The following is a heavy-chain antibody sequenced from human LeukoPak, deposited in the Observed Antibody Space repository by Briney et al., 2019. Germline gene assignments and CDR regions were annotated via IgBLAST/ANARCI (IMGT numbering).Heavy chain of an antibody. Sequence: GGTLRLSCAASGFAVSSNYMSWVRQAPGKGLEWVSVIYSGGSTYYADSVKGRFTISRDNSKNTLYLQMNSLRAEDTAVYYCARGSPEILRSYYYYYMDVWGKGTTVTVSS. CDR1: GFAVSSNY. D-gene: IGHD4-17*01. V-gene: IGHV3-53*01. CDR2: IYSGGST. CDR3: ARGSPEILRSYYYYYMDV. J-gene: IGHJ6*03.